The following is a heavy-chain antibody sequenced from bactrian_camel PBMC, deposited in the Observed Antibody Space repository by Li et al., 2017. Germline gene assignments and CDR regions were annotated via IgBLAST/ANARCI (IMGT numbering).Heavy chain of an antibody. CDR1: GFTFSANY. J-gene: IGHJ4*01. Sequence: QLVESGGGLVQPGGSLRLSCIASGFTFSANYMFWVRQAPGKGLEWVSTINSDGSTTYYATLVQGRFFISRDNAKNTVYLQMSSLKPDDTAVYYCVKDERVAGFPAGSFLRSGARGPRSPS. V-gene: IGHV3S40*01. CDR2: INSDGSTT. CDR3: VKDERVAGFPAGSFLRS. D-gene: IGHD6*01.